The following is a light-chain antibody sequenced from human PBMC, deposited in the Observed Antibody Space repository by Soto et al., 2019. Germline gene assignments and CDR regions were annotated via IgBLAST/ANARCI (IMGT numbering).Light chain of an antibody. CDR1: SSDVGGYNY. J-gene: IGLJ1*01. CDR2: EVS. CDR3: SSYAGSNNV. Sequence: QSVLTQPPSASGSPGQSVTISCTGTSSDVGGYNYVSWYQQHPGKAPKLMIYEVSMRPSGVPDRFSGSKSGNTASLTVSGLQAEDEADYYCSSYAGSNNVFGTGTKLTVL. V-gene: IGLV2-8*01.